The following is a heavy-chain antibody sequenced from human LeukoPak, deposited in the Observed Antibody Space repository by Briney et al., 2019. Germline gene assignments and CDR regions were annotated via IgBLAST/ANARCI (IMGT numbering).Heavy chain of an antibody. J-gene: IGHJ4*02. D-gene: IGHD1-20*01. Sequence: GGSLRLSCAASGFTFSSYGMHWVRQAPGKGLEWVAVISYDGSNKYYADSVKGRFTTSRDNSKNTLYLQMNSLRAEDTAVYYCAKDLTGTTGLFDYWGQGTLVTVSS. CDR2: ISYDGSNK. CDR1: GFTFSSYG. V-gene: IGHV3-30*18. CDR3: AKDLTGTTGLFDY.